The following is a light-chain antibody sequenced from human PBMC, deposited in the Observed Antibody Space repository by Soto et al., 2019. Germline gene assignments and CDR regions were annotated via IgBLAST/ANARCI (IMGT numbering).Light chain of an antibody. V-gene: IGLV1-47*01. CDR2: RNN. CDR3: AAWDDSLSGVV. CDR1: SSNIGSNY. J-gene: IGLJ2*01. Sequence: QSVLTQPPSASGTPGQRVNISCSGSSSNIGSNYVYWYRQFPGTAPKLLIQRNNQRPSGVPDRFSGSKSGTSASLAISGLRSEDEADYYCAAWDDSLSGVVFGGGTQLTVL.